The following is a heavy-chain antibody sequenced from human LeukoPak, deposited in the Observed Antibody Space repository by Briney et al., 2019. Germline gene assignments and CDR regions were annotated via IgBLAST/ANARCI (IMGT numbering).Heavy chain of an antibody. V-gene: IGHV1-24*01. CDR2: FDPEDGET. Sequence: GASVNVSCKVSGYTLTELSLHWVRQAPGTGLEWMGRFDPEDGETIYARKFQGRVTMTEDTSTDTAYMELSSLRSEDTAVYFCAVSLTTGGYYGMDVWGQGTTVTVSS. J-gene: IGHJ6*02. D-gene: IGHD1-1*01. CDR3: AVSLTTGGYYGMDV. CDR1: GYTLTELS.